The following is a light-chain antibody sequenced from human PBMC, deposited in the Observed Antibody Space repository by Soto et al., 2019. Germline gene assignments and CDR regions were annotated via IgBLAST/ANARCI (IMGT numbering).Light chain of an antibody. CDR2: DAS. CDR1: QSVASY. Sequence: EIVLTQSPATLSLSPGERATLSCRASQSVASYLAWYQQRPGQAPRLLIFDASNRATGIPARFSGSGSGTDFTLTISGLEPEDFAVHYCQQRSNRLTFGGGTKVEIK. CDR3: QQRSNRLT. J-gene: IGKJ4*01. V-gene: IGKV3-11*01.